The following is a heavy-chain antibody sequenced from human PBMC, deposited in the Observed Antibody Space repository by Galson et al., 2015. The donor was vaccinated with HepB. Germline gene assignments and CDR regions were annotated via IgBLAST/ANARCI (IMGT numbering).Heavy chain of an antibody. CDR1: GGSISSGGYY. CDR2: IYYSGST. Sequence: TLSLTCTVSGGSISSGGYYWSWIRQHPGKGLEWIGYIYYSGSTYYNPSLKSRVTISVDTSKNQFSLKLSSVTAADTAVYYCARVLTTGFGELLWFDYWGQGTLVTVSS. CDR3: ARVLTTGFGELLWFDY. V-gene: IGHV4-31*03. D-gene: IGHD3-10*01. J-gene: IGHJ4*02.